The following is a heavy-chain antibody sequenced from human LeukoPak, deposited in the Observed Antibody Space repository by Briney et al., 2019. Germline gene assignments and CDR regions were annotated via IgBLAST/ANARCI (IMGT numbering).Heavy chain of an antibody. CDR1: GFTFSSYG. Sequence: GALRLSCAASGFTFSSYGMHWVRQAPGKGLEWVAFIRYDGSNKYYADSVKGRFTISRDNSKNTLYLQMNSLRAEDTAVYYCAKDWGSGYFTPTLQVDVWGKGTTVTISS. V-gene: IGHV3-30*02. CDR3: AKDWGSGYFTPTLQVDV. J-gene: IGHJ6*04. D-gene: IGHD3-22*01. CDR2: IRYDGSNK.